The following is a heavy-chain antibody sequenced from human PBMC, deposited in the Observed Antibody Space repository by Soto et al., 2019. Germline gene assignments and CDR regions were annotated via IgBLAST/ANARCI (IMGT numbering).Heavy chain of an antibody. CDR2: INHSGST. V-gene: IGHV4-34*01. J-gene: IGHJ4*02. CDR3: ARVRRYSGYQLDY. D-gene: IGHD5-12*01. Sequence: SETLSLTCAVYGGSFSGYYWSWIRQPPGKGLEWIGEINHSGSTNYNPSLKSRVTISVDTSKNQFSLKLSSVTAADTAVYYCARVRRYSGYQLDYWGQGIXVTVSS. CDR1: GGSFSGYY.